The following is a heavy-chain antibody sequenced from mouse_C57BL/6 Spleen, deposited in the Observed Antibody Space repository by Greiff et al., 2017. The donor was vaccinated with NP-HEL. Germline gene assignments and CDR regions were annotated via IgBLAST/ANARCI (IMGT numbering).Heavy chain of an antibody. CDR2: IYPRSGNT. D-gene: IGHD2-4*01. Sequence: VQLQQSGAELARPGASVKLSCKASGYTFTSYGISWVKQRTGQGLEWIGEIYPRSGNTYYNEKFKGKATLTADKSSSTAYMELRSLKSEDSAVYFCARAKGGRVYDYDVWGQGTTLTVSS. CDR3: ARAKGGRVYDYDV. V-gene: IGHV1-81*01. CDR1: GYTFTSYG. J-gene: IGHJ2*01.